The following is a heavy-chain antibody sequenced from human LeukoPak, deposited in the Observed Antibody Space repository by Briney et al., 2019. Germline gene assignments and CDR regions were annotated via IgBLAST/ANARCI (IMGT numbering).Heavy chain of an antibody. CDR2: IYYSGST. D-gene: IGHD1-26*01. V-gene: IGHV4-59*01. CDR3: ARVARRVGAIDY. CDR1: GGSISSYY. Sequence: SETLSLTCTVSGGSISSYYWSWIRQPPGKGLEWIGYIYYSGSTNYNPSLKSRVTISVDTSKNQFSLKLSSVTAADTAVYYCARVARRVGAIDYWGQGTLVTVSS. J-gene: IGHJ4*02.